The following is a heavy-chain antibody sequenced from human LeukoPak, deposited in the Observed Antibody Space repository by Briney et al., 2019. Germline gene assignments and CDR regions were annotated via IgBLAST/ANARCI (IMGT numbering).Heavy chain of an antibody. CDR1: GGSISSYY. CDR3: ARGPWDYDSSGYYNWYFDL. Sequence: SETLSLTCTVSGGSISSYYWSWIRQPAGKGLEWIGRIYTSGSTNYNPSLKSRVTMSVDTSKNQFSLKLSSVAAADTAVYYCARGPWDYDSSGYYNWYFDLWGRGTLVTVSS. V-gene: IGHV4-4*07. CDR2: IYTSGST. J-gene: IGHJ2*01. D-gene: IGHD3-22*01.